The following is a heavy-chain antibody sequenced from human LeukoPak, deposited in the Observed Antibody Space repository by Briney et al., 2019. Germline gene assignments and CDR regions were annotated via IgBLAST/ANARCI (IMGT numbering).Heavy chain of an antibody. CDR1: GGTFSSYA. Sequence: EASVKVSCKASGGTFSSYAISWVRQAPGQALEWMGGIIPIFGTANYAQKFQGRATITADKSTSTAYMELSSLRSEDTAVYYCASPMADSPVRYWGQGTLVTVSS. V-gene: IGHV1-69*06. CDR3: ASPMADSPVRY. D-gene: IGHD5-24*01. CDR2: IIPIFGTA. J-gene: IGHJ4*02.